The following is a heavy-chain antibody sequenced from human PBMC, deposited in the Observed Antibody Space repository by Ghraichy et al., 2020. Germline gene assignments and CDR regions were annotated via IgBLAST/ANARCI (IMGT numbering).Heavy chain of an antibody. V-gene: IGHV3-30*18. D-gene: IGHD3-3*01. Sequence: GGSLRLSCAASGFTFSSYGMHWVRQAPGKGLEWVAVISYDGSDKYYADSVKGRFTISRDNSKNTLYLQMNSLRAEDTAVYYCAKSGALLRYVEWLYYFDYWGQGTLVTVSS. CDR1: GFTFSSYG. CDR3: AKSGALLRYVEWLYYFDY. CDR2: ISYDGSDK. J-gene: IGHJ4*02.